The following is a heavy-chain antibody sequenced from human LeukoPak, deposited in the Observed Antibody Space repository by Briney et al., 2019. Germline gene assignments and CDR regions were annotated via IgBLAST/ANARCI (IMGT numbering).Heavy chain of an antibody. Sequence: GESLKISCKGSGYTFTTYWIGWVRHMPGKGLEWMGIMYSGDSDTRYSPSFQGQVTMSADKSISTAYLQWSSLKASDTAMYYCARQITFSGHYDYWGQGTLVTVSS. D-gene: IGHD2/OR15-2a*01. CDR2: MYSGDSDT. CDR3: ARQITFSGHYDY. J-gene: IGHJ4*02. CDR1: GYTFTTYW. V-gene: IGHV5-51*01.